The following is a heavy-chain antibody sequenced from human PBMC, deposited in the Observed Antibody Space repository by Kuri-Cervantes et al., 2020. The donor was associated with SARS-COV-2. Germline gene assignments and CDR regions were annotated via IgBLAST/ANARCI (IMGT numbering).Heavy chain of an antibody. CDR1: GGSVSSGSYY. J-gene: IGHJ4*02. Sequence: SETLSLTCTVSGGSVSSGSYYWSWIRQPPGKGLEWIGYIYYSGSTNYNPSLKSRVTISVDTSKNQFSLKLSSVTAADTAVYYCARVNPGSYLPFDYWGQGTLVTVSS. V-gene: IGHV4-61*01. CDR3: ARVNPGSYLPFDY. D-gene: IGHD1-26*01. CDR2: IYYSGST.